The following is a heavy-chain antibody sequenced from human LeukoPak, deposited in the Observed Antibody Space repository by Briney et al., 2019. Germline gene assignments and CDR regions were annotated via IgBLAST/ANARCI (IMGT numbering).Heavy chain of an antibody. CDR3: ARVSSPKYYYDSSGYYSPGVY. J-gene: IGHJ4*02. CDR2: IYYSGCT. CDR1: GGSISSSSYY. D-gene: IGHD3-22*01. V-gene: IGHV4-39*07. Sequence: SETLSLTCSVSGGSISSSSYYWGWIRQPPGKGLGWIGSIYYSGCTYYNPSLKSRVTISVDTSKNQFSLKLSSVTAADTAVYYCARVSSPKYYYDSSGYYSPGVYWGQGTLVTVSS.